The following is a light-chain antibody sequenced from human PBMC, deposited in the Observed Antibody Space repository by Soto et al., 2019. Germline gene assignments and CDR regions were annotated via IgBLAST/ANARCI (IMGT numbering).Light chain of an antibody. CDR2: GAS. Sequence: EIVMTQSPATLPVSPGERATFSCRASQSVNSRLAWYQQNPGQAPRLLIYGASTRATGVPARFSGSGSGTEFTLTINSLQSEDFAVYYCQQYDNWPLTFGGGTKVEIK. CDR1: QSVNSR. V-gene: IGKV3-15*01. CDR3: QQYDNWPLT. J-gene: IGKJ4*01.